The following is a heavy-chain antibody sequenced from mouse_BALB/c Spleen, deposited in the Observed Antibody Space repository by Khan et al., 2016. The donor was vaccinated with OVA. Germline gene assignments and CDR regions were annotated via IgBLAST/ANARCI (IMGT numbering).Heavy chain of an antibody. V-gene: IGHV1-7*01. Sequence: VQLEESGAELAKPGASVKMSCKASGYIFTSYWMHWVKQRPGQGLEWIGYINPATDYTKYNQKFKNKATLTADKSSSTAYMQLSSLTSEDSACYDSVNHGSSSAWFTYWGQGTPVTVSS. J-gene: IGHJ3*01. D-gene: IGHD1-1*01. CDR2: INPATDYT. CDR3: VNHGSSSAWFTY. CDR1: GYIFTSYW.